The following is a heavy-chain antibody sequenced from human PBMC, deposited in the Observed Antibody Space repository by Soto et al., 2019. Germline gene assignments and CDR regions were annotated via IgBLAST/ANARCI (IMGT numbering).Heavy chain of an antibody. CDR3: ARAPVDTPMGDFEY. CDR1: GFTFSSYA. V-gene: IGHV3-30-3*01. D-gene: IGHD5-18*01. CDR2: ISYDGSNK. Sequence: GGSLRLSCAASGFTFSSYAMHWVRQAPGKGLEWVAVISYDGSNKYYADSVKGRFTISRDNSKNTLYLQMNSLRADDTAVYYCARAPVDTPMGDFEYWGQGTLVTVSS. J-gene: IGHJ4*02.